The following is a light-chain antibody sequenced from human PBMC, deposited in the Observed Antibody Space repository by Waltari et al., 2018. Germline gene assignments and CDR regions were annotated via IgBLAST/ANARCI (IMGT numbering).Light chain of an antibody. CDR3: QQYGSLPWT. CDR2: DAS. V-gene: IGKV3-20*01. J-gene: IGKJ1*01. Sequence: EVVLTQSSRALSLSLGERATLSCRASESVTNDYLAWYQQKPGQAPRLLIYDASIRATGIPDRFSGSGSGTDFTLTITRLEPEDFAVYHCQQYGSLPWTFGQGTMVDMK. CDR1: ESVTNDY.